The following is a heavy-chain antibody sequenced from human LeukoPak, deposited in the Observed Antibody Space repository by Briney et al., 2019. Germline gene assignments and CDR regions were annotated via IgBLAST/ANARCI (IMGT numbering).Heavy chain of an antibody. CDR3: ARYDFWSGYCDY. D-gene: IGHD3-3*01. J-gene: IGHJ4*02. CDR2: IKQDGSEK. CDR1: GFPFSSYW. Sequence: PGGSLRLSCVASGFPFSSYWMSWVRQAPGKGLEWVANIKQDGSEKYYVDSVKGRFTISRDNAKNSLYLQMNSLRAEDTAVYYCARYDFWSGYCDYWGQGTLVTVSS. V-gene: IGHV3-7*01.